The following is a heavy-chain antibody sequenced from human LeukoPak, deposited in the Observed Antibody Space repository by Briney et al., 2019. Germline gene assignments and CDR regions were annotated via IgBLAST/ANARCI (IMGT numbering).Heavy chain of an antibody. V-gene: IGHV1-46*01. CDR1: GYTFTSYG. CDR2: INPTGTGT. CDR3: ARDNSVGDIAWWFDP. J-gene: IGHJ5*02. Sequence: ASVKVSCKASGYTFTSYGISWVRQAPGQGLEWIGLINPTGTGTLYAQKFQGRVTMTRDMSTSTDYMELSSLRSEDTAVYYCARDNSVGDIAWWFDPWGQGTLVTVSS. D-gene: IGHD3-10*01.